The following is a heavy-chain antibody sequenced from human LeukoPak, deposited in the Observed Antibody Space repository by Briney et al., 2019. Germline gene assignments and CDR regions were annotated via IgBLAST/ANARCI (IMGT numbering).Heavy chain of an antibody. J-gene: IGHJ4*02. CDR1: GFTFSSYA. Sequence: PGGSLRLSCAAPGFTFSSYAMHWVRQAPGKGLEWVAVISYDGSNKYYADSVKGRFTISRDNSKNTLYLQMNSLRAEDTAVYYCARADSSPFDYWGQGTLVTVSS. D-gene: IGHD4-11*01. V-gene: IGHV3-30-3*01. CDR2: ISYDGSNK. CDR3: ARADSSPFDY.